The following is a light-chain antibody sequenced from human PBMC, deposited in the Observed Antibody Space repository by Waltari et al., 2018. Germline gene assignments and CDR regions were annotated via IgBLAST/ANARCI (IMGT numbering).Light chain of an antibody. CDR3: MQRLEFPYT. CDR1: PSLLNSDDGYTY. CDR2: TLA. V-gene: IGKV2-40*01. J-gene: IGKJ2*01. Sequence: DIVMTQTPLSLPVTPGEPASISCRSSPSLLNSDDGYTYLDGFLQKPGQSPQLLIYTLAYRASGVPDRFSGTGSGSNFSLKISRVEAEDVGVYYCMQRLEFPYTFGQGTRLDMK.